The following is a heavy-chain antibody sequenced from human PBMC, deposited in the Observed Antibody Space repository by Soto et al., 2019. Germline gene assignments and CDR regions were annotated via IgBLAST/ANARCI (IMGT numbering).Heavy chain of an antibody. Sequence: GGSLRLSCAVSGFTFGSYWMNWVRLIPGKGLEWVAYIKPEGSATYYVDSVKGRFTISRDNAKNSLYLQMNSLRVEDTSVYYCARAGYCGPGCYYYFDYRGQGTLVTVSS. V-gene: IGHV3-7*01. D-gene: IGHD2-21*02. CDR3: ARAGYCGPGCYYYFDY. CDR1: GFTFGSYW. J-gene: IGHJ4*02. CDR2: IKPEGSAT.